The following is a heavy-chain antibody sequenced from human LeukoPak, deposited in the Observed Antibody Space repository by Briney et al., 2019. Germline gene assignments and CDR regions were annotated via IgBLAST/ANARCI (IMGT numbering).Heavy chain of an antibody. Sequence: SETLSLTCAVYGGSFSGYYWSWIPQPPGKGLEGIGEINHSGSTNYNPSLKSRVTISVDTSKNQFSLKLSSVTAADTAVYYCARTSNSSSWYNVGYYYYGMDVWGQGTTVTVSS. V-gene: IGHV4-34*01. D-gene: IGHD6-13*01. J-gene: IGHJ6*02. CDR1: GGSFSGYY. CDR2: INHSGST. CDR3: ARTSNSSSWYNVGYYYYGMDV.